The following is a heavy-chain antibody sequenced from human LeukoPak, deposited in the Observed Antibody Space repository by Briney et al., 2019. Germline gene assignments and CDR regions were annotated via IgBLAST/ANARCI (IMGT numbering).Heavy chain of an antibody. D-gene: IGHD3-22*01. CDR2: INPSGGST. CDR1: GYTFTSYY. CDR3: ARDMGGYYDSSGYYLPFDY. J-gene: IGHJ4*02. Sequence: GASVKVSCKASGYTFTSYYMHWVRQAPGQGLEWMGIINPSGGSTSYAQKFQGRVTMTRDTSTSTVYMELSSLRSEDTAVYYCARDMGGYYDSSGYYLPFDYWGQGTLVTVSS. V-gene: IGHV1-46*01.